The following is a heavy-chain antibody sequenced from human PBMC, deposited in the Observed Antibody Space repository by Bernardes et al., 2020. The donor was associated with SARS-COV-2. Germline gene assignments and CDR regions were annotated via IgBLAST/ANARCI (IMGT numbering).Heavy chain of an antibody. V-gene: IGHV3-33*01. J-gene: IGHJ6*04. CDR2: VWYDGSDQ. Sequence: GGSLRLSRAASGFTFSSHGMHWVRQSPGKGLDWVAVVWYDGSDQCYADSVKGRFTISRDNSKNTLYLQLTNLRAEDTAVYFCARDRHTQSDSRGYYFPYLYDGVNVGGNGTAVTVAS. CDR3: ARDRHTQSDSRGYYFPYLYDGVNV. CDR1: GFTFSSHG. D-gene: IGHD3-22*01.